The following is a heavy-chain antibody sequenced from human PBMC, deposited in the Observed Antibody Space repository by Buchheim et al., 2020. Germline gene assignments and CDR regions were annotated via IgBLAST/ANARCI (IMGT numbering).Heavy chain of an antibody. J-gene: IGHJ3*02. CDR1: GGSMDPYY. D-gene: IGHD6-19*01. V-gene: IGHV4-59*01. CDR2: IYYNGII. Sequence: QVQLQESGPGVVKPSETLSLTCTVSGGSMDPYYWSWIRQTPGKGLEWIGFIYYNGIINYNPSPNGRVTISIDTSKNQFSLRVMSVTAADTAVYYCARDAGPRLGFDAFDIWGQGT. CDR3: ARDAGPRLGFDAFDI.